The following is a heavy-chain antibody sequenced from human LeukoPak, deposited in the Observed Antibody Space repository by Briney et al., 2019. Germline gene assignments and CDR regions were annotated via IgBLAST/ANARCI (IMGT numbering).Heavy chain of an antibody. D-gene: IGHD4-17*01. CDR1: GYTFTSYG. CDR3: ASSDYGDSDIRFDP. V-gene: IGHV1-18*01. J-gene: IGHJ5*02. Sequence: ASVKVSCKASGYTFTSYGISWVRQAPGQGLEWMGWISAYNGNTNYAQKLQGRVTMTTDTSTSTAYMELRSLRSEDTAVYYGASSDYGDSDIRFDPWGQGTLVTVSS. CDR2: ISAYNGNT.